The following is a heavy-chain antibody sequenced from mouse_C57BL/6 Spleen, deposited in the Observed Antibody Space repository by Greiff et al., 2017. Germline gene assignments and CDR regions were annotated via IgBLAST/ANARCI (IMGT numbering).Heavy chain of an antibody. CDR3: ARSDGYYSNWYFDV. D-gene: IGHD2-3*01. J-gene: IGHJ1*03. CDR1: GYTFTSYW. V-gene: IGHV1-59*01. CDR2: IDPSDSYT. Sequence: QVQLQQPGAELVRPGTSVKLSCKASGYTFTSYWMHWVKQRPGQGLEWIGVIDPSDSYTNYNQKFKGKATLTVDTSSSTAYMQLSSLTSEDSAVYYCARSDGYYSNWYFDVWGTGTTVTVSS.